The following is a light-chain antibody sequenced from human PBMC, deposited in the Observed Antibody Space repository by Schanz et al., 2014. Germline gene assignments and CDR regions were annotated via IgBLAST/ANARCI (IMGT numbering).Light chain of an antibody. Sequence: EVVLTQSPVTLSLSPGERAILSCRASQYVSSYLAWYQQKPGQAPRLLIYDTSNRATGIPDRFSGSGSGTDFILTIARVEPEDFAVYYCQQYGSSPLTFGGGTQVEIK. CDR3: QQYGSSPLT. V-gene: IGKV3-20*01. CDR1: QYVSSY. CDR2: DTS. J-gene: IGKJ4*01.